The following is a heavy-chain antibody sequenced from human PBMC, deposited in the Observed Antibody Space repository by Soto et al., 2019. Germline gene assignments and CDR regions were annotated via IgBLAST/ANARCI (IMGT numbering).Heavy chain of an antibody. CDR1: GGSLSAYY. J-gene: IGHJ6*03. CDR3: ARGYFLRPFEGEKSFWRYYYYNYYMDV. Sequence: PSETLSLTCAVYGGSLSAYYWSWMRQAPGKELEWIGDIDQSGGANYNPSLESRVSISGDTSKNQFSLRLSSVTAADTALYYCARGYFLRPFEGEKSFWRYYYYNYYMDVCGKGTTVTVSS. D-gene: IGHD3-3*01. V-gene: IGHV4-34*01. CDR2: IDQSGGA.